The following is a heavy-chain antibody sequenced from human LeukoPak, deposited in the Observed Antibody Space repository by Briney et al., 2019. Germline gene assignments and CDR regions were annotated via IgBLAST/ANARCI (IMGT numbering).Heavy chain of an antibody. Sequence: SETLSLTCTVSGASISSYYWSWIRQPPGKGLEWIGSIYYSGSTYYNPSLKSRVTISVDTSKNQFSLKLSSVTAADTAVYYCASGWSGQNWFDPWGQGTLVTVSS. CDR2: IYYSGST. CDR3: ASGWSGQNWFDP. J-gene: IGHJ5*02. D-gene: IGHD3-3*01. V-gene: IGHV4-59*04. CDR1: GASISSYY.